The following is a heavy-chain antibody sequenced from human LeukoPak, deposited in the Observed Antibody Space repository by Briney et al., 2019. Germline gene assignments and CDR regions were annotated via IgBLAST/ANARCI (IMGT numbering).Heavy chain of an antibody. CDR2: IYSSGTP. Sequence: SETLSLTCTVSGCSMSSDCWTWIRQPAGKGLEWIGRIYSSGTPNYRPSLKSRVAMSVGTSKIQFSLRVSSVTAADTAVYYCARNVAGSFDYWGQGTLVTVSS. CDR3: ARNVAGSFDY. D-gene: IGHD1-1*01. CDR1: GCSMSSDC. V-gene: IGHV4-4*07. J-gene: IGHJ4*02.